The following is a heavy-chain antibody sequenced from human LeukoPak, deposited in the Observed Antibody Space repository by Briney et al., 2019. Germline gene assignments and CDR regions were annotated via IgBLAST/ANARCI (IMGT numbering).Heavy chain of an antibody. J-gene: IGHJ3*02. D-gene: IGHD2-2*01. CDR2: INQGGST. V-gene: IGHV4-34*01. CDR1: GGSFSGYY. Sequence: SETLSLTCAVYGGSFSGYYWSWVRHPPGKGLEWIGEINQGGSTNYNPSLKSRVTISVDTSKNQFSLKLSSVTAADTAVYYCARRGSKYCSSTSCSSGAFDIWGQGTMVTVSS. CDR3: ARRGSKYCSSTSCSSGAFDI.